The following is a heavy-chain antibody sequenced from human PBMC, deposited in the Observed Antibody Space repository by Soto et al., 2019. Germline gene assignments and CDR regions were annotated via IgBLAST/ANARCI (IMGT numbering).Heavy chain of an antibody. D-gene: IGHD1-7*01. CDR3: ARDVTGTTPSNGDY. J-gene: IGHJ4*02. CDR1: GGSISSGNYY. Sequence: SETLSLTCTVSGGSISSGNYYWSWIRQPPGKGLEWIGFISYSGSTYYSLSLKSRVTISVDTSKNQFSLKLSSVTAADTAVYYCARDVTGTTPSNGDYWGQGTLVTAPQ. CDR2: ISYSGST. V-gene: IGHV4-30-4*01.